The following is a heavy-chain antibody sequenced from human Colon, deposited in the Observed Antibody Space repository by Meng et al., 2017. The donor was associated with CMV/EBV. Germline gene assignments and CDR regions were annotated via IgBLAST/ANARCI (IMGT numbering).Heavy chain of an antibody. Sequence: GGSLRLSCAASGLRFSSFWMSWVRQAPGGGLEWVAKIKQDGSESWYVDSVKGRFTISRDNAKNSVYLQMNSLRAEDTAVYYCAKGRGGGPAPYGMDAWGQGTTVTVSS. CDR1: GLRFSSFW. J-gene: IGHJ6*02. CDR2: IKQDGSES. CDR3: AKGRGGGPAPYGMDA. D-gene: IGHD3-10*01. V-gene: IGHV3-7*01.